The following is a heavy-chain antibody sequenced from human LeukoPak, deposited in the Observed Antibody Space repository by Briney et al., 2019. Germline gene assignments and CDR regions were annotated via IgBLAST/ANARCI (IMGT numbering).Heavy chain of an antibody. CDR3: AKGWPSGNRYCTSASCYDRSFDY. D-gene: IGHD2-2*01. J-gene: IGHJ4*02. Sequence: GRSLRLSCAASGFTYADYAMHWVRQAPGKGLEWVSGISWNSGTIGYADSVKGRFTISRDNAKTSLYLQMNSLRDEDTALYYCAKGWPSGNRYCTSASCYDRSFDYWGQGTLVTVSS. V-gene: IGHV3-9*01. CDR2: ISWNSGTI. CDR1: GFTYADYA.